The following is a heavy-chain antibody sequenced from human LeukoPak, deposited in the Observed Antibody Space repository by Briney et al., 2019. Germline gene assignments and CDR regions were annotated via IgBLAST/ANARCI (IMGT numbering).Heavy chain of an antibody. CDR1: GDSFSSNSAA. CDR2: TYYRSKWYN. D-gene: IGHD3-3*01. V-gene: IGHV6-1*01. Sequence: SQTLSLTCDISGDSFSSNSAAWNWIRQSPSRGLEWLGRTYYRSKWYNDYAVSVKSRITINPDTSKNQFSLQLNSVTPEDTAVCYCARNERDFWSGYYTIPYYYYGMDVWGQGTTVTVSS. J-gene: IGHJ6*02. CDR3: ARNERDFWSGYYTIPYYYYGMDV.